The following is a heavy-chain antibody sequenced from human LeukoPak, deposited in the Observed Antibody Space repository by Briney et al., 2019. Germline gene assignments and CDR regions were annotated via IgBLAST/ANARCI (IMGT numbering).Heavy chain of an antibody. Sequence: GESLKISCKGSGYSFTSYWIGWVRQMPGKGLEWMGIIYPGDSDTRYSPSFQGQVTISAGKSISTAYLQWSSLKASDTAMYYCARHGITMVRGVILLYGMDVWGQGTTVTVSS. V-gene: IGHV5-51*01. CDR3: ARHGITMVRGVILLYGMDV. CDR2: IYPGDSDT. CDR1: GYSFTSYW. D-gene: IGHD3-10*01. J-gene: IGHJ6*02.